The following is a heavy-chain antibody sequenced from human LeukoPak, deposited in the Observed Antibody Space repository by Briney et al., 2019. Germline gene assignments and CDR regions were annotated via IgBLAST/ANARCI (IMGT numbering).Heavy chain of an antibody. Sequence: GGSLRLSCAVSGFTFSNYAMSWVRQAPGKGLEWVSAISGSGGSTYYADSVKGRFTISRDNSKNTLYLQMNSLRAEDTAVYSCATTSSSYLEDYWGQGTLVTVSS. CDR3: ATTSSSYLEDY. V-gene: IGHV3-23*01. CDR2: ISGSGGST. J-gene: IGHJ4*02. CDR1: GFTFSNYA. D-gene: IGHD6-6*01.